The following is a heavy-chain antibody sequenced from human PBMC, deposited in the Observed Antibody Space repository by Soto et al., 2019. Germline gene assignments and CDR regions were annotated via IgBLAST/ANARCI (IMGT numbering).Heavy chain of an antibody. CDR1: GGSISLYY. J-gene: IGHJ4*02. CDR2: IYYSGST. CDR3: ARASRNWNFDY. D-gene: IGHD1-1*01. Sequence: SETLSLICTVSGGSISLYYWTWIRQPPGKGLEYIGYIYYSGSTNYNPSLKSRVTISVDTSKNQFSLKLSSVTAADTAVYYCARASRNWNFDYWGQGTLVTVSS. V-gene: IGHV4-59*01.